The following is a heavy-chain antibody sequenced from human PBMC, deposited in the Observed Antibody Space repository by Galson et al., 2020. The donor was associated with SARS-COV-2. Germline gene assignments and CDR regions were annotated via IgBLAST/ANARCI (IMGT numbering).Heavy chain of an antibody. CDR2: VYYSRTT. V-gene: IGHV4-39*01. D-gene: IGHD2-21*02. CDR1: GEAISGSPFY. CDR3: ARQEMVTAGGYFDS. Sequence: ASETLSLTCTVSGEAISGSPFYWGWVRQPPGKGLEWIATVYYSRTTYQNPSLRSRVTISADTSKNQFSLNLRSVTATDTAVYYCARQEMVTAGGYFDSWGQGTLVIVSS. J-gene: IGHJ4*02.